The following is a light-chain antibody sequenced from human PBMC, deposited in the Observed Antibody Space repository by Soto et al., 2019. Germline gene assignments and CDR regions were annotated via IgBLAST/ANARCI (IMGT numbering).Light chain of an antibody. Sequence: EIVMTQSPATLSVSPVERATFSCMASQSVSSNLAWYQQKPGQAPRLLIYGASTRATGIPARFSGSGSGTEFTLTINSLQSEDFAVYYCQQYNNWPPITFGQGTRLEIK. CDR3: QQYNNWPPIT. V-gene: IGKV3-15*01. CDR1: QSVSSN. CDR2: GAS. J-gene: IGKJ5*01.